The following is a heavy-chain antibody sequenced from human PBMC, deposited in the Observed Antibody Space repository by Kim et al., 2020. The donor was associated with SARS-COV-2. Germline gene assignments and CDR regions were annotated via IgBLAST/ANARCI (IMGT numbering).Heavy chain of an antibody. V-gene: IGHV3-23*01. CDR1: GFTFSSYA. CDR3: AKTLRFLEWLGTYYYYGMDV. J-gene: IGHJ6*02. CDR2: ISGSGGST. D-gene: IGHD3-3*01. Sequence: GGSLRLSCAASGFTFSSYAMSWVRQAPGKGLEWVSAISGSGGSTYYAASVKGRFTISRDTSKTTLYLQMNSLRAEDTAVYYCAKTLRFLEWLGTYYYYGMDVWGQGTTVSVSS.